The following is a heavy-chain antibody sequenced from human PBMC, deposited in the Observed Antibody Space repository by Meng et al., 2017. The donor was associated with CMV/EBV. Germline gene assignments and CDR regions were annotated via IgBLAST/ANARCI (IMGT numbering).Heavy chain of an antibody. D-gene: IGHD5-12*01. J-gene: IGHJ5*02. CDR1: GYSFTSYW. V-gene: IGHV5-51*07. CDR2: IYPGDSDT. CDR3: ARHGGIYSGYDNHWFDP. Sequence: GESGKMGCKGSGYSFTSYWIGWVHQMPGKGLEWMGIIYPGDSDTRYSPSFQGQVTISADKSISTAYLQWSSLKASDTAMYYCARHGGIYSGYDNHWFDPWSQGTLFPVSS.